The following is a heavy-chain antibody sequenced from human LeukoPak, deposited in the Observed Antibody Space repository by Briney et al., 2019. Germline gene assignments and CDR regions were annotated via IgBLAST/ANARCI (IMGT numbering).Heavy chain of an antibody. Sequence: ASVKVSCKASGYTFTGYYMHWVRQAPGQGLEWMGWINPNSGGTNYAQKFQGRVTMTRDTSISTAYMELSRLRSDDTAVYYCARAFYCGGDCYWKGAFDIWGQGTMVTVSS. CDR2: INPNSGGT. CDR3: ARAFYCGGDCYWKGAFDI. D-gene: IGHD2-21*01. J-gene: IGHJ3*02. V-gene: IGHV1-2*02. CDR1: GYTFTGYY.